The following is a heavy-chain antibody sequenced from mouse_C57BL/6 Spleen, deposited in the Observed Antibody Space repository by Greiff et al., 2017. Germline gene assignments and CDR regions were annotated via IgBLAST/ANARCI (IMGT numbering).Heavy chain of an antibody. CDR2: ISDGGSYT. J-gene: IGHJ1*03. Sequence: EVQVVESGGGLVKPGGSLKLSCAASGFTFSSYAMSWVRQTPEKRLEWVATISDGGSYTYYPDNVKGRFTISRDNAKNNLYLQMSHLKSEDTAMYYCARGDGYTSYWYFDVWGTGTTVTVSS. V-gene: IGHV5-4*01. CDR3: ARGDGYTSYWYFDV. CDR1: GFTFSSYA. D-gene: IGHD2-3*01.